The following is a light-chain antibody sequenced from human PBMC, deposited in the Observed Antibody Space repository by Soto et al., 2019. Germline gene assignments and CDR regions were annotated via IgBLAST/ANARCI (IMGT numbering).Light chain of an antibody. V-gene: IGLV2-8*01. CDR3: SSYAGSNNLV. CDR2: EVS. CDR1: SSDVGGYNY. J-gene: IGLJ2*01. Sequence: QSVLTQTPSASGSPGQSVTITCTGTSSDVGGYNYVSWYQQHPGKAPKLMIYEVSKRPSGVPDRFSGSKSGNTASLTVSGLQVEDEADYYCSSYAGSNNLVFGGGTKLTVL.